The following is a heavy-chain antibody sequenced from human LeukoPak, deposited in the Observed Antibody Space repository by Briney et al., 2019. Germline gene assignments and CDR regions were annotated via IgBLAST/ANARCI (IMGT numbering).Heavy chain of an antibody. CDR2: IYYSGST. CDR1: GGSISSSSYY. Sequence: PSETLSLTCTVPGGSISSSSYYWGWIRQPPGKGLEWIGSIYYSGSTYYNPSLKSRVTISVDTSKNQFSLKLSSVTAADTAVYYCAGLPYVFWSGFPHYFDYWGQGTLVTVSS. J-gene: IGHJ4*02. CDR3: AGLPYVFWSGFPHYFDY. V-gene: IGHV4-39*01. D-gene: IGHD3-3*01.